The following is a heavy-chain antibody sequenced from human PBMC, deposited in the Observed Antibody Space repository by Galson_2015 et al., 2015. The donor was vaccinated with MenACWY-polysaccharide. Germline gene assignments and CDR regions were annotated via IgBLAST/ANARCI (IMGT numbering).Heavy chain of an antibody. D-gene: IGHD4-17*01. CDR1: GYTFTTYA. J-gene: IGHJ4*02. CDR2: INTNTGNP. CDR3: ARDPKQIATTVPTGRFDY. V-gene: IGHV7-4-1*02. Sequence: SVKVSCKASGYTFTTYAMNWVRQAPGQGLEWMGGINTNTGNPTYAQGFTGRFVFSLDASVSTAYLQISSLKAEDTAVYYCARDPKQIATTVPTGRFDYWGQGTLVTVSS.